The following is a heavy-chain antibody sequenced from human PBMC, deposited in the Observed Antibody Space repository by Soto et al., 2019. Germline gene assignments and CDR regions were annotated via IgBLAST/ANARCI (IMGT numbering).Heavy chain of an antibody. CDR1: GFTFRSYG. V-gene: IGHV3-33*01. J-gene: IGHJ6*02. D-gene: IGHD5-18*01. CDR2: IWYDGSNK. CDR3: ARVPGYSYGYYYYGMDV. Sequence: GGSLRLSCAASGFTFRSYGMHWVRQAPGKGLEWVAVIWYDGSNKYYADSVKGRFTISRDNSKNTLCLQMNSLRAEDTAVHYCARVPGYSYGYYYYGMDVWGQGTTVTVSS.